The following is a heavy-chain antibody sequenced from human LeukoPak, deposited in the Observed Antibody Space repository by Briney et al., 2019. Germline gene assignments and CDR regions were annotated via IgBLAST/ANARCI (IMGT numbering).Heavy chain of an antibody. Sequence: PSETLSLTCTVSGGSISSGSYYWSWIRQPAGKGLEWIGRIDTSGSTNYNPSLKSRVTISVDTSKNQFSLKLSSVTAADTAVYYCASEPSAAGTFDYWGQGTLVTVSS. CDR3: ASEPSAAGTFDY. CDR1: GGSISSGSYY. CDR2: IDTSGST. D-gene: IGHD6-13*01. V-gene: IGHV4-61*02. J-gene: IGHJ4*02.